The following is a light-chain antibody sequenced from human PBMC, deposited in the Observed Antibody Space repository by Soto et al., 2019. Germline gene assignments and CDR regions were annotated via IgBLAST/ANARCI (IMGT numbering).Light chain of an antibody. V-gene: IGKV3-11*01. CDR3: QQRYRRPPT. Sequence: EIVLPQSHDTVSLSPGEGSALSCRANQSVLNFLAWYQQKPGQAPRLLVYDASRRATGIPARFSGSGSGTDFTLTISSLEPEDFAVYYCQQRYRRPPTFGHGAKVDVK. J-gene: IGKJ1*01. CDR1: QSVLNF. CDR2: DAS.